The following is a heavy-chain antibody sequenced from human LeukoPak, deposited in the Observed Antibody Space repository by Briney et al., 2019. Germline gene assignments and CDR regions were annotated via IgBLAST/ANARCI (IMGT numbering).Heavy chain of an antibody. CDR1: GFTVTYNS. Sequence: GGSLRLSCAASGFTVTYNSMSWVRQTPGKGLEWVSSIFPSGGEIHYADSVRGRFTISRDNSKSTLSLQMNSLRAEDTAIYYCATYRQVLLPFESWGQGTLVTVSS. D-gene: IGHD2-8*02. V-gene: IGHV3-53*01. CDR2: IFPSGGEI. J-gene: IGHJ4*02. CDR3: ATYRQVLLPFES.